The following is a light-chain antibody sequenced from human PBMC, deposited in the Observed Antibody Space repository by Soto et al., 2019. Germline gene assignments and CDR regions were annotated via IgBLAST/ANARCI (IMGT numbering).Light chain of an antibody. Sequence: EVVLTQSPATLSLSPGERATLSCRASQSVYSYLAWYQQKPGQPPRLLISDVSNRATGIPARCSGSGYGTDFTLTISSLEPEEFAVEYCPHHNGWPFTCGGGTKVEIK. V-gene: IGKV3-11*01. CDR1: QSVYSY. CDR2: DVS. CDR3: PHHNGWPFT. J-gene: IGKJ4*01.